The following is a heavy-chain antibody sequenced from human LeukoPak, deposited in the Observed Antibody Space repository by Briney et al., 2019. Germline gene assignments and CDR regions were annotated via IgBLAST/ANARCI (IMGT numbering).Heavy chain of an antibody. J-gene: IGHJ3*02. CDR2: ISYDGVNK. Sequence: GGSLTLPCAASGFTFSIYAMHWVRQAPGKGLEWVAVISYDGVNKYYADSVKGRFTISRDNSKNTVYLQMNSLRAEDTAVYYCARGWDYDSGGYDAFDIWGQGTMVTVSS. CDR1: GFTFSIYA. V-gene: IGHV3-30-3*01. CDR3: ARGWDYDSGGYDAFDI. D-gene: IGHD3-22*01.